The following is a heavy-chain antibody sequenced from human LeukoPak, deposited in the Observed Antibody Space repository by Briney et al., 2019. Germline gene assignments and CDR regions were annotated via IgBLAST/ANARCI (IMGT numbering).Heavy chain of an antibody. Sequence: HGASVKVSCKASGGTFSSYAISWVRQAPGQGLEWMGGIIPIFGTANYAQKFQGRVTITADKSTSTAYMELSSLRSEDTAVYYCARSSIIAAAGPYYFDYWGQGTLVTVSS. V-gene: IGHV1-69*06. D-gene: IGHD6-13*01. CDR1: GGTFSSYA. CDR3: ARSSIIAAAGPYYFDY. CDR2: IIPIFGTA. J-gene: IGHJ4*02.